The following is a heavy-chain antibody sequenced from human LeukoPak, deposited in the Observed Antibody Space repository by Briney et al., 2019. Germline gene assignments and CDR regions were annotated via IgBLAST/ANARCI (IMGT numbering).Heavy chain of an antibody. Sequence: SETLSLTCAVYGGSFSAYSWSWIRQPPGKGLEWIGEINHSGSTNYNPSLKSRLTISVDTSKNQFSLKLSSVTAADTAMYYCARVGPYKITMVRGIMGYFDSWGQGNLVTVSS. CDR1: GGSFSAYS. D-gene: IGHD3-10*01. V-gene: IGHV4-34*01. J-gene: IGHJ4*02. CDR3: ARVGPYKITMVRGIMGYFDS. CDR2: INHSGST.